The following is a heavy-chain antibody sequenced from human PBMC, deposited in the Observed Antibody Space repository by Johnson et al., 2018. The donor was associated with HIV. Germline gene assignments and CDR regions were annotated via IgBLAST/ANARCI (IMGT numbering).Heavy chain of an antibody. J-gene: IGHJ3*02. CDR1: GFTFDDYG. Sequence: VQLVESGGGVVRPGGSLRLSCAASGFTFDDYGMSWVRQTPGKGLEWVSAISGSGGSTYYADSVKGRFTISRDNSKNTLYLQMNSLRAEDTAVYYCPRETNSAMAGDAFDIWGQGTMVTVSS. V-gene: IGHV3-23*04. CDR2: ISGSGGST. D-gene: IGHD5-18*01. CDR3: PRETNSAMAGDAFDI.